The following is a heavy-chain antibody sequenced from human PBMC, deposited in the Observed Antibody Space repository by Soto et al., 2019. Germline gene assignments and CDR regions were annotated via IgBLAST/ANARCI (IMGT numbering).Heavy chain of an antibody. Sequence: ASVKVSCRASGYIFTSYGISCVRQAPGRGLEWMGWISAYNGNTKYAQNLQGRVTFTTDTSTYTAYMELRSLQSDDTAVYYCARDFGSDFCARGAVFDSLGQGALVTVCS. CDR1: GYIFTSYG. CDR3: ARDFGSDFCARGAVFDS. CDR2: ISAYNGNT. J-gene: IGHJ4*02. D-gene: IGHD3-3*01. V-gene: IGHV1-18*01.